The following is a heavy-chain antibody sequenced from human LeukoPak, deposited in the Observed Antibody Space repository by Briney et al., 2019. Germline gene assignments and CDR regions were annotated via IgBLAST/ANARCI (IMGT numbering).Heavy chain of an antibody. CDR1: GGSISSGSYY. CDR2: IYTSGST. CDR3: ARVTFWSGYYTHFDY. V-gene: IGHV4-61*02. J-gene: IGHJ4*02. Sequence: SETLSLTCTVSGGSISSGSYYWSWIRQPAGKGLEWIGRIYTSGSTNYNPSLKSRVTISVDTSKNQLSLKLSSVTAADTAVYYCARVTFWSGYYTHFDYWGQGTLVTVSS. D-gene: IGHD3-3*01.